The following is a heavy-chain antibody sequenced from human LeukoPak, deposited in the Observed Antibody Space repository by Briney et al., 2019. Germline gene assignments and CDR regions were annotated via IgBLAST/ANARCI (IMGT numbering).Heavy chain of an antibody. D-gene: IGHD4-17*01. J-gene: IGHJ6*02. CDR2: ISYDGSNK. CDR1: GFTFSRYA. Sequence: PGGSLRLSCADSGFTFSRYAMHWVRQAPGKGLEWVAVISYDGSNKYYADSVKGRFTISRDNSKNTLYLQMNSLRAEDTAMYYCARDHGYGDYGMDVRGQGTTVTVSS. V-gene: IGHV3-30-3*01. CDR3: ARDHGYGDYGMDV.